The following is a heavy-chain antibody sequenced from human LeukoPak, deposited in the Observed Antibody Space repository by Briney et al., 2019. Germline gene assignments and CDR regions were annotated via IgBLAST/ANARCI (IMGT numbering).Heavy chain of an antibody. CDR1: GYTFSSYA. Sequence: ASVKVSCKASGYTFSSYAMHWVRQAPGQRLEWMGWINAGNGNTKYSQKFQGRVTITRDTSASTAYMELSSLRSEDTAVYYCARVTYYYDSSGYPIFDYWGQGTLVTVSS. CDR2: INAGNGNT. D-gene: IGHD3-22*01. V-gene: IGHV1-3*01. CDR3: ARVTYYYDSSGYPIFDY. J-gene: IGHJ4*02.